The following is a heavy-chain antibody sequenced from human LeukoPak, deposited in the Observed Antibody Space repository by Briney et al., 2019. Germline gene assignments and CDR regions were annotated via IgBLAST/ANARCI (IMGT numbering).Heavy chain of an antibody. Sequence: GGSLRLSCAVSGFTFSSYWMSWVRQAPGKGLEWVASIKQDGSEKDHVDSVKGRFTISRDNAKNSLYLQMNSLRVEDTAVYYCVRAHWPAVAIWGQGTLVTVSS. CDR1: GFTFSSYW. J-gene: IGHJ4*02. CDR3: VRAHWPAVAI. V-gene: IGHV3-7*01. D-gene: IGHD1-1*01. CDR2: IKQDGSEK.